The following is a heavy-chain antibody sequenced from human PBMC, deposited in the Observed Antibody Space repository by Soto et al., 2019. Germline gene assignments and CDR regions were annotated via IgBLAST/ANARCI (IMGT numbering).Heavy chain of an antibody. D-gene: IGHD2-2*01. CDR2: IKFDGSVK. V-gene: IGHV3-7*03. CDR3: VKDGGYCSSSSCYSPRIHYFDC. CDR1: GFTFSDYW. Sequence: GGSLRLSCAASGFTFSDYWMSWVRQAPGKGPEWVANIKFDGSVKQYVDSVRGRFTISRDNSRNSLFLQMDSLRAGDTAVYYCVKDGGYCSSSSCYSPRIHYFDCWGQGTLVTVSS. J-gene: IGHJ4*02.